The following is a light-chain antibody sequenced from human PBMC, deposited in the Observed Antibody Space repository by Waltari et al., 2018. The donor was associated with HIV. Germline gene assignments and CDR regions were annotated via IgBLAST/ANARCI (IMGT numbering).Light chain of an antibody. J-gene: IGLJ3*02. CDR3: SSYRSINILV. CDR2: EVT. Sequence: QSAPTPPPSVSGSPPQPVTISCPAPAIDVGAYDFVSWYQQHPGRAPKLIIFEVTNRPSGISNRFSASKSGNTASLTISGLQADDEADYFCSSYRSINILVFGGGTKLTV. CDR1: AIDVGAYDF. V-gene: IGLV2-14*01.